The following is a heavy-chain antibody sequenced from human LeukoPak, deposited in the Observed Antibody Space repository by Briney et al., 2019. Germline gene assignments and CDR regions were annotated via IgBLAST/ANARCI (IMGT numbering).Heavy chain of an antibody. CDR2: ISYDGSNK. Sequence: GGSLRLSCAASGFTFSSYGMHWVRQAPGKGLEWVAVISYDGSNKYYADSVKGRFTISRDNSKNTLYLQMNSLRAEDTAVYYCAKDSQDIVVVVGLEGYYYMDVWGKGTTVTVSS. CDR1: GFTFSSYG. D-gene: IGHD2-15*01. CDR3: AKDSQDIVVVVGLEGYYYMDV. J-gene: IGHJ6*03. V-gene: IGHV3-30*18.